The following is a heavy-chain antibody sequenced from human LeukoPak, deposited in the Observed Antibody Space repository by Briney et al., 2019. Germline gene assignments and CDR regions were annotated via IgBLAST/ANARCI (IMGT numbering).Heavy chain of an antibody. J-gene: IGHJ4*02. V-gene: IGHV3-66*01. CDR2: IYSGGTT. CDR1: GFTVSTNY. Sequence: GSLRLSCAASGFTVSTNYMTWVRQAPGKGLEWVSVIYSGGTTYYADSVKGRFSISRDNSENTLYLQMNSLRAEDTAVYYCARYDYGRSGFDYWGQGTLVTVSS. D-gene: IGHD5-12*01. CDR3: ARYDYGRSGFDY.